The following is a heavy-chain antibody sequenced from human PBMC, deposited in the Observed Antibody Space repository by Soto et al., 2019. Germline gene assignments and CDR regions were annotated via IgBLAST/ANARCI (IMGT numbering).Heavy chain of an antibody. D-gene: IGHD6-6*01. V-gene: IGHV4-39*01. Sequence: SETLSLTCTVSGGSVSSDTYYWGWIRQPPGKGLEWIGSIYYGGSTYYNSSLKSRVTIAVDTSKNQFSLKLSSVTAADTAVYYCARVLISSSYNFYFYGMDVWGQGSTVTGSS. J-gene: IGHJ6*02. CDR1: GGSVSSDTYY. CDR3: ARVLISSSYNFYFYGMDV. CDR2: IYYGGST.